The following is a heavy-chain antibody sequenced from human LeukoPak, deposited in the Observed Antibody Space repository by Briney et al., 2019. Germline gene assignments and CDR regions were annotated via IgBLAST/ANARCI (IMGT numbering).Heavy chain of an antibody. D-gene: IGHD6-13*01. CDR1: GGSISSSSYY. CDR2: IYYSGST. Sequence: SETLSLTCTVSGGSISSSSYYWGWIRQPPGKGLEWIGSIYYSGSTYYNPSLKSRVTISVDTSKNQFSLNLSSVTAADTAVYYCARVDAWYSSYYYYGMDVWGQGTTVTVSS. V-gene: IGHV4-39*01. J-gene: IGHJ6*02. CDR3: ARVDAWYSSYYYYGMDV.